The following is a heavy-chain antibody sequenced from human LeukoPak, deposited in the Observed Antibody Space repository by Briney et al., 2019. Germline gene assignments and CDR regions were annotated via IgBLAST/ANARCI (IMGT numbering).Heavy chain of an antibody. V-gene: IGHV5-51*01. CDR1: GYSFTDYW. D-gene: IGHD5-12*01. Sequence: PGESLKISCKASGYSFTDYWIAWVRQMPGKGLEWMGIIFPGDSETRYSPSFQGQVTISADKSSSTAYLQWSSLKASDTAIYYCARCGYTSTWYNYYGMDVWGQGTTVTVSS. CDR2: IFPGDSET. CDR3: ARCGYTSTWYNYYGMDV. J-gene: IGHJ6*02.